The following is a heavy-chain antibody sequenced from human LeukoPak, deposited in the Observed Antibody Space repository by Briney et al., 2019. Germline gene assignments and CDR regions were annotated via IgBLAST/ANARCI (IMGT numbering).Heavy chain of an antibody. CDR3: AREDYYDSGSFDP. J-gene: IGHJ5*02. Sequence: ASVKVSCKASGHTFTSYDIYWVRQALGQGLEWMGWMNPNSGNTAYAQKFQGRVTMTRNTSISTAYMELSSLRSEDTAVYYCAREDYYDSGSFDPWGQGTLVTVSS. D-gene: IGHD3-22*01. V-gene: IGHV1-8*02. CDR1: GHTFTSYD. CDR2: MNPNSGNT.